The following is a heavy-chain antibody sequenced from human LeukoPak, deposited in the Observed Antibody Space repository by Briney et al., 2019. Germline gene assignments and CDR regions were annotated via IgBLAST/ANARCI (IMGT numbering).Heavy chain of an antibody. D-gene: IGHD1-26*01. V-gene: IGHV3-13*01. Sequence: GGSLRLSCAASGFTFSSYDMDWVRQATGKGLEWVSAIGSAGYTFYPDSVKGRFTISRENTKNSLYLQMNSLRAGDTALYYCARVGPAREFDYWGQGTMVTVSS. J-gene: IGHJ4*02. CDR1: GFTFSSYD. CDR3: ARVGPAREFDY. CDR2: IGSAGYT.